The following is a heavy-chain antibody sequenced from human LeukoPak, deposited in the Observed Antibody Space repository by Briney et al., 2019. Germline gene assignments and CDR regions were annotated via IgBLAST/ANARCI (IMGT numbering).Heavy chain of an antibody. V-gene: IGHV4-4*07. CDR2: IYTSGST. CDR3: ARGSRIRTVGATIDY. Sequence: SETLSLTCTVSGGSISSYYWSWIRQPAGKGLEWIGRIYTSGSTNYNPSLKSRVTMSVDTSKNQFSLKLSSVTAADTAVYYCARGSRIRTVGATIDYWGQGTLVTVSS. J-gene: IGHJ4*02. D-gene: IGHD1-26*01. CDR1: GGSISSYY.